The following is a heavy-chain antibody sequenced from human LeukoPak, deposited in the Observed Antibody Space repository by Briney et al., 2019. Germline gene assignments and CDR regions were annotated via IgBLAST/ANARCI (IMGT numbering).Heavy chain of an antibody. J-gene: IGHJ4*02. CDR1: VFSLSTSGMG. D-gene: IGHD2/OR15-2a*01. CDR2: IYWDDDK. V-gene: IGHV2-5*02. Sequence: SGPTLVKPTQTLTLTCTFSVFSLSTSGMGVGWIRQPPGKALEWLALIYWDDDKRYSPSLKSRLTITKDTSKNQVVLTMTNMDPVDTATYYCTHRQYSSLGDYWGQGTLVTVSS. CDR3: THRQYSSLGDY.